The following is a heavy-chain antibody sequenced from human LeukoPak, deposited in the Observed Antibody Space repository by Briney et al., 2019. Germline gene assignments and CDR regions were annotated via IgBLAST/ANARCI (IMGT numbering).Heavy chain of an antibody. D-gene: IGHD6-19*01. CDR1: GFTFSSYA. J-gene: IGHJ4*02. CDR3: ARSSGWFGY. CDR2: ISGSSDST. V-gene: IGHV3-23*01. Sequence: PGGSLRLSCAASGFTFSSYAMSWVRQAPGKGLEWVSAISGSSDSTKYADSVKGRFTISRDNSKNTLFLQINSLRAEDTAVYYCARSSGWFGYWGQGTLVTVSS.